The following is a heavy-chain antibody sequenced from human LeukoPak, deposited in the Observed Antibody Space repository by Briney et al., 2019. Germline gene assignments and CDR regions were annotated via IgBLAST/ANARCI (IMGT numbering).Heavy chain of an antibody. CDR3: AHRLSVATGDYMDV. CDR1: GFSLSSSGVG. D-gene: IGHD1-14*01. V-gene: IGHV2-5*01. CDR2: IYWNDDK. Sequence: SGPTLVKPTQTLTLTCTFSGFSLSSSGVGVGWIRQPPGKALEWLALIYWNDDKRYSPSLKSRLIITKYTSKNQVVLTMTNMDPVDTATYYCAHRLSVATGDYMDVWGKGTTVTVSS. J-gene: IGHJ6*03.